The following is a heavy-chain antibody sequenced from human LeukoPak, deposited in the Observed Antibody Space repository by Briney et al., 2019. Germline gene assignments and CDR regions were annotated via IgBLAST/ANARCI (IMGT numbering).Heavy chain of an antibody. CDR3: ARSNYGDCYFDY. J-gene: IGHJ4*02. Sequence: SETLSLTCTVSGGSISSGGYYWSWIRQHPGKGVEWIGSSYYSASTYYNPSLKSRVTISVDTSKNQCSLKLSSVTAADTAVYSRARSNYGDCYFDYWGQGTLVTVSS. D-gene: IGHD4-17*01. V-gene: IGHV4-31*03. CDR2: SYYSAST. CDR1: GGSISSGGYY.